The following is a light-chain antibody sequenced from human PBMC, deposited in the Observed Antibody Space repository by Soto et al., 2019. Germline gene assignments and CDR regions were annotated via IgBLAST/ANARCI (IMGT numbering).Light chain of an antibody. Sequence: EIVLTQSPSTLSLSPGERATLSCRASQSVGSSYLAWYQQRPGQTPRLLIYGASSRATGIPDRFSGSGPGTDFTLTISRLEPEDLAVYNCQQYGSAPFTFGQGTRLEIK. J-gene: IGKJ2*01. CDR2: GAS. V-gene: IGKV3-20*01. CDR3: QQYGSAPFT. CDR1: QSVGSSY.